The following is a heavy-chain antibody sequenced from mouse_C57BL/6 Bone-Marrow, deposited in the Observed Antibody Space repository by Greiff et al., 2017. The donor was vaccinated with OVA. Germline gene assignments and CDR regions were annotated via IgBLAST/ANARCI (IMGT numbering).Heavy chain of an antibody. CDR1: GYTLTRYR. Sequence: VQLQQPGAELAKPGASVKPSCQASGYTLTRYRVHRVKQRPGRGLEWIGRIDPNSGGTKYNEKFKSKATLTVDKPSSTAYMQLSSLTSEDSAVYYCARWTLTLDYWGQGTTLTVSS. D-gene: IGHD4-1*01. V-gene: IGHV1-72*01. J-gene: IGHJ2*01. CDR3: ARWTLTLDY. CDR2: IDPNSGGT.